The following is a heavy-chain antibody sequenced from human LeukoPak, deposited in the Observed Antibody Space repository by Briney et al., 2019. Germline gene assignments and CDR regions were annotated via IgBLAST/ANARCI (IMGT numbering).Heavy chain of an antibody. CDR2: ISASGGST. D-gene: IGHD7-27*01. CDR3: AIDPNWGTHS. Sequence: GGSLRLSCAASGFTFSSSAMSWVRQVPGKGLEWVSGISASGGSTYYADSVRGRFTISRDNSKNALYLQMNSLRVEDTAVYYCAIDPNWGTHSWGQGVLVTVSS. J-gene: IGHJ4*02. V-gene: IGHV3-23*01. CDR1: GFTFSSSA.